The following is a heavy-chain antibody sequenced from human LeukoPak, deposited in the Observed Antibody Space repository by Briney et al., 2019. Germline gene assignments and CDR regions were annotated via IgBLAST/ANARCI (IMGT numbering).Heavy chain of an antibody. Sequence: GGSLRLSCAASGFTFSSYSMNWVRQAPGKGLEWVSSISSSSSYIYYADSVKGRFTISRDNAKDSLYLQMNSLRAEDTAVYYCAMDGAHYFDYWGQGTLVTVSS. CDR3: AMDGAHYFDY. D-gene: IGHD1-26*01. V-gene: IGHV3-21*01. CDR1: GFTFSSYS. J-gene: IGHJ4*02. CDR2: ISSSSSYI.